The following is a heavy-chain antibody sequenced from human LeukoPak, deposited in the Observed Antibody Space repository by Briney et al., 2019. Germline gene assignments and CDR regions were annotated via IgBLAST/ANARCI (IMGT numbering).Heavy chain of an antibody. CDR2: ISSSSSYI. D-gene: IGHD2-15*01. Sequence: GGSLRLSCAASGFTFSSYSMNWVRQAPGKGLEWVSSISSSSSYIYYADSVKGRFTISRGNAKNSLYLQMNSLRAEDTAVYYCARDGKYGYCSGGSCYLYYYYYMDVWGKGTTVTVSS. V-gene: IGHV3-21*01. CDR1: GFTFSSYS. CDR3: ARDGKYGYCSGGSCYLYYYYYMDV. J-gene: IGHJ6*03.